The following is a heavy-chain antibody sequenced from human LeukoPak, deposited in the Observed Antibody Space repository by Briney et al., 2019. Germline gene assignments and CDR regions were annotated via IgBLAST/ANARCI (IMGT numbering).Heavy chain of an antibody. D-gene: IGHD6-19*01. CDR1: GFTFGDYA. Sequence: PGGPLRLSCTASGFTFGDYAMSWFRQAPGKGLEWVGFIRSKAYGGTTEYAASVKGRFTISRDDSKSIAYLQMNSLKTEDAAVYYCTRWGYSSGWYVPYYFDYWGQGTLVTVSS. V-gene: IGHV3-49*03. J-gene: IGHJ4*02. CDR2: IRSKAYGGTT. CDR3: TRWGYSSGWYVPYYFDY.